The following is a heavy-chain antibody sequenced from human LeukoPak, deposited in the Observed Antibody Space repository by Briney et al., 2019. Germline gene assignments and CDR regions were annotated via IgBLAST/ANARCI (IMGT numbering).Heavy chain of an antibody. D-gene: IGHD3-10*01. Sequence: AGGSLRLSCAASGFTVGTKYMNWVRQAPGKGLEWGSILYSGGDTYYADSVKGRFTISRDNSRNTLSLQMNSLRVDDTAVYYCARVGDHYHWYFDLWGRGTLVTVSS. CDR3: ARVGDHYHWYFDL. V-gene: IGHV3-53*01. J-gene: IGHJ2*01. CDR1: GFTVGTKY. CDR2: LYSGGDT.